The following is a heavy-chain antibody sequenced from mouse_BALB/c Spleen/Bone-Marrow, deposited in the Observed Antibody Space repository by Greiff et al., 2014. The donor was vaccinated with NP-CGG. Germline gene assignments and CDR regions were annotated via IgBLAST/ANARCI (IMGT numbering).Heavy chain of an antibody. J-gene: IGHJ2*01. CDR2: IDPADGNT. D-gene: IGHD2-4*01. CDR3: ARGYYDYDLDY. Sequence: VQLQQSGAELVKPGASVKLSCTASGFNIKDTYMHWVKQRPEQGLEWIGRIDPADGNTKYDPKFQGKATITADTSSNTAYLQLSSLTSEDTAVYYCARGYYDYDLDYWGQGTTLTVSS. CDR1: GFNIKDTY. V-gene: IGHV14-3*02.